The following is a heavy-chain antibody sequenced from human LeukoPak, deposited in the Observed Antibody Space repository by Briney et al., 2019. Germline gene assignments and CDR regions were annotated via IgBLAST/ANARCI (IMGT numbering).Heavy chain of an antibody. V-gene: IGHV2-5*02. CDR3: AHRRPGHLTGWDNSYFDN. Sequence: SGPTLVQPTQTVTLTCTFSGFSLYSSGVGVGWIRQPPGKALEWLAVIYWDDVERYNPSLRSRLTMSKDASKSQVFLVMTNMDPVDTATYYCAHRRPGHLTGWDNSYFDNWGPGTLVTVSS. CDR2: IYWDDVE. CDR1: GFSLYSSGVG. J-gene: IGHJ4*02. D-gene: IGHD1/OR15-1a*01.